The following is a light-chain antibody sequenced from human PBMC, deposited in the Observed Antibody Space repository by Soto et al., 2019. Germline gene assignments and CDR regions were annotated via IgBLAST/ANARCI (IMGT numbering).Light chain of an antibody. CDR3: QQSYSTLLNT. J-gene: IGKJ5*01. V-gene: IGKV1-39*01. CDR1: QSISSY. CDR2: AAS. Sequence: DIQMTQSPSSLSASVGDRVTITCRASQSISSYLNWYQQRPGKAPKLLIYAASSLQSGVPSRFSGSGSGTDFTLTISSLQPEDFATNYCQQSYSTLLNTFGQGTRLEIK.